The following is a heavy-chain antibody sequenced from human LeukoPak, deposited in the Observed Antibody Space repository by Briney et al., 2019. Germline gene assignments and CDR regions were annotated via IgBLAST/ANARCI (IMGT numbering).Heavy chain of an antibody. D-gene: IGHD1-26*01. CDR3: ARHPLLWELPADC. CDR1: GFTFSTFW. CDR2: INNDGSDT. Sequence: PGGSLRLSCAASGFTFSTFWMHWVRQAPGKGLMWVSQINNDGSDTKYADSVKGRFTISRDNAKNTVYLQMNSLRAEDTAVYYCARHPLLWELPADCWRQETLVTVS. J-gene: IGHJ4*02. V-gene: IGHV3-74*03.